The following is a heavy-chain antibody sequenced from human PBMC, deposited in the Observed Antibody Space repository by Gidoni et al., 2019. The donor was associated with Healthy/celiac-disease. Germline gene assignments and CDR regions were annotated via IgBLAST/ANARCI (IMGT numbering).Heavy chain of an antibody. D-gene: IGHD2-2*03. J-gene: IGHJ6*02. CDR1: GFTFSSYA. V-gene: IGHV3-30-3*01. CDR3: ARDGSPSVYYGMDV. CDR2: ISYDGSNK. Sequence: QVQLVESGGGVVQPGRSLRLSCAASGFTFSSYAMHWVRQAPGKGLEWVAVISYDGSNKYYADSVKGRFTISRDNSKNTLYLQMNSLRAEDTAVYYCARDGSPSVYYGMDVWGQGTTVTVSS.